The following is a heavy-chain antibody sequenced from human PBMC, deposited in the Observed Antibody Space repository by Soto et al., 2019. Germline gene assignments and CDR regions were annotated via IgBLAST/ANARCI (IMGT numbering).Heavy chain of an antibody. D-gene: IGHD3-10*01. CDR3: XRXXXXXXXXYYXY. V-gene: IGHV1-18*01. CDR1: GYTFTSYG. Sequence: QVQLVQSGAEVKKPGASVKVSCKASGYTFTSYGISWVRQAPGQGLEWMGWISAYNGNTNYAQKLQGRVTMTTDTSTSTANMELRSLRSADTAVYXXXRXXXXXXXXYYXYWGQGTLVTVSS. CDR2: ISAYNGNT. J-gene: IGHJ4*02.